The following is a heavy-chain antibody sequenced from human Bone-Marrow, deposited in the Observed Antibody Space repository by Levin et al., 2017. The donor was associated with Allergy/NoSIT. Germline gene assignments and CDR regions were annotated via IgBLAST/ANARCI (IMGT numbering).Heavy chain of an antibody. J-gene: IGHJ4*02. CDR2: ISSNGVNT. D-gene: IGHD3-10*01. CDR3: ARVRSRYYGSGSYEDY. CDR1: GFTFSNFA. V-gene: IGHV3-64*01. Sequence: GESLKISCAASGFTFSNFAIHWVRQAPGKGLEYVSAISSNGVNTNHANSVKGRFTISRDNSKNTVYLQMGSLRAEDMAVYYCARVRSRYYGSGSYEDYWGQGTLVTVSS.